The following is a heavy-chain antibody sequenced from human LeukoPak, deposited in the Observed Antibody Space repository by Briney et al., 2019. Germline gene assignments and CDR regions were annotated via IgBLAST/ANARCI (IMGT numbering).Heavy chain of an antibody. Sequence: NPSETLSLTCTVSGCFISSYYWSWIRQPPGKGLEWIGYIYTSGSTNYNPSLKSRVTISVDTSKNQFSLKLSSVTAADTAVYYCTRALYSSRLDYWGQGTLVTVSS. J-gene: IGHJ4*02. V-gene: IGHV4-4*09. CDR2: IYTSGST. D-gene: IGHD6-13*01. CDR1: GCFISSYY. CDR3: TRALYSSRLDY.